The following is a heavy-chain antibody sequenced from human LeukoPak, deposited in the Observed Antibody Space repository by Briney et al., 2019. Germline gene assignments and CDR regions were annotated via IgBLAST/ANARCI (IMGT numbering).Heavy chain of an antibody. D-gene: IGHD4/OR15-4a*01. J-gene: IGHJ3*02. CDR3: TTFDYAAFLI. Sequence: GGSLRLSCAVSGFTSSNAWMSWVRQAPGKGLEWVGRIKSKTDGGTRDYAALVKGRFTISRDDSKNTLYLQMNSLKTEDTAVYYCTTFDYAAFLIWGQGTMVTVSS. CDR1: GFTSSNAW. CDR2: IKSKTDGGTR. V-gene: IGHV3-15*01.